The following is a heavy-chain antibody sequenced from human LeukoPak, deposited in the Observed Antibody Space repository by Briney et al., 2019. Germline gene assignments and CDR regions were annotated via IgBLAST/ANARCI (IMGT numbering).Heavy chain of an antibody. D-gene: IGHD3-10*01. V-gene: IGHV5-51*04. CDR1: GSSFTSYW. J-gene: IGHJ5*02. CDR2: IYPGDSDT. CDR3: ARAAMVRGVIGWFDP. Sequence: GASLKISCKGAGSSFTSYWIGWVRQMPGKGLEWMGIIYPGDSDTRYSPSFQGQVTISADKPISTAYLQWSSLKASDTAMCYCARAAMVRGVIGWFDPWGQGTLVTVSS.